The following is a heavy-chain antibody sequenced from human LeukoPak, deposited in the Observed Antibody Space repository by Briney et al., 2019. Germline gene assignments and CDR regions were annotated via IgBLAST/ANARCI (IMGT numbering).Heavy chain of an antibody. J-gene: IGHJ4*02. D-gene: IGHD1-14*01. CDR3: AKDHPSGYYFDY. Sequence: GGSLRLSCAASGFTFSTYAMSWVRQAPGKGLEWVSAISGSGGSTFNADSVKGRFTISRGNSKNTLFLQMNSLRAEDTAIYYCAKDHPSGYYFDYWGRGTLVTVSS. CDR1: GFTFSTYA. V-gene: IGHV3-23*01. CDR2: ISGSGGST.